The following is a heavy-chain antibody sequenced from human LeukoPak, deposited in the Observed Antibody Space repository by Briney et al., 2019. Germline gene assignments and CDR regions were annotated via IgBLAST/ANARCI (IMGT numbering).Heavy chain of an antibody. V-gene: IGHV3-23*01. CDR3: ATNRQVLLPFES. Sequence: GGSLRLPCAASGFTFSTFAMVWVRQPPGKGLEWVSSIFPSGGEIHYADSVRGRFTISRDNSKSTLSLQMNSLRAEDTTIYYCATNRQVLLPFESWGQGTLVTVSS. D-gene: IGHD2-8*02. CDR2: IFPSGGEI. J-gene: IGHJ4*02. CDR1: GFTFSTFA.